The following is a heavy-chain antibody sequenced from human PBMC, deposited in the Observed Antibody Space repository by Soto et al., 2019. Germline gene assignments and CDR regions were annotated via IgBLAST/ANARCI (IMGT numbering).Heavy chain of an antibody. CDR3: AREVQVHTPAFVY. J-gene: IGHJ4*02. D-gene: IGHD3-10*01. Sequence: QVRLVQSGAEMKKPGSSVKVSCQSSGGTFNPYAMNWVRQAPGQGPEWMGDISPMFGAANYEPKFQGRVTITADEATGTSYMQLSSLTSEDTALYFCAREVQVHTPAFVYWGQGTLVTVSS. V-gene: IGHV1-69*19. CDR1: GGTFNPYA. CDR2: ISPMFGAA.